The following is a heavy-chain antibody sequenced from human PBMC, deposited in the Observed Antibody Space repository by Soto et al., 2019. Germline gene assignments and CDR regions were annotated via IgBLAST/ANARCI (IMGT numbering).Heavy chain of an antibody. CDR2: LSYDESNT. D-gene: IGHD3-3*01. J-gene: IGHJ4*02. CDR3: AKSGQEWSRSHDD. V-gene: IGHV3-30*18. Sequence: PGGSLRLSCLASGFTFGDFGMHWVRQAPGKGLEWVAALSYDESNTYYADSVKGRFTISRDISKNTLYLQINSLRPEDTAVYFCAKSGQEWSRSHDDWGQGTLVTVSS. CDR1: GFTFGDFG.